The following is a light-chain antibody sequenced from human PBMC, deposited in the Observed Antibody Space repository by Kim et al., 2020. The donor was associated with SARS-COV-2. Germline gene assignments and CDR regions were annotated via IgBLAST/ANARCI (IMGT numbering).Light chain of an antibody. V-gene: IGKV1-39*01. CDR3: KQSYSTPIT. Sequence: DIQMTQSPSSLSASVGDRVTITCRASQSISSYLNWYQQKPGKAPKLLIYAASSLQSGVPSRFSGSGSGTDFTPTISSLQPEDFATYYWKQSYSTPITFGQGTRLEI. CDR1: QSISSY. J-gene: IGKJ5*01. CDR2: AAS.